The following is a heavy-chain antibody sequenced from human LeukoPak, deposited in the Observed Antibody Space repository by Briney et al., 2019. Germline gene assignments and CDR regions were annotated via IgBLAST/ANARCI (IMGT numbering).Heavy chain of an antibody. CDR2: IYHSGST. CDR1: GYSISSGYY. Sequence: SSETLSLTCTVSGYSISSGYYWGWIRQPPGKGLEWIGSIYHSGSTYYNPSLKSRVTISVDTSKNQFSLKLSSVTAADTAVYYRXXXXXXXQGXAFXIWGQGTMVXVSS. J-gene: IGHJ3*02. V-gene: IGHV4-38-2*02. CDR3: XXXXXXXQGXAFXI.